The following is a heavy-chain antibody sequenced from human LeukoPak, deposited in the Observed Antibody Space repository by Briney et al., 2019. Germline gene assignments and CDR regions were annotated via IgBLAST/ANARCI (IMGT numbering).Heavy chain of an antibody. J-gene: IGHJ5*02. D-gene: IGHD1-7*01. CDR1: GGTFSSYA. CDR3: ARGELPPPGP. CDR2: IIPILGIA. V-gene: IGHV1-69*04. Sequence: GASVKVSCKASGGTFSSYAISWVRQAPGQGLEWMGRIIPILGIADYAQKFQGRVTITADKSTSTAYMELSSLRSEDTAVYYCARGELPPPGPWGQGTLVTVSS.